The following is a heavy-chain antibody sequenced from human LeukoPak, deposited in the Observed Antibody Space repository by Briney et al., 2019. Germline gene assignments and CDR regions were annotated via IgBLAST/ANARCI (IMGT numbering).Heavy chain of an antibody. CDR2: ISSRSTYI. CDR3: ARGQYGSGSYKTPNWFDP. CDR1: GFTFSSYN. J-gene: IGHJ5*02. Sequence: PGGSLRLSCAASGFTFSSYNMIWVRQSPGKGLEWVSSISSRSTYIYYADSVKGRVTISRDNAKNSLYLQMNSLRAEDTAVYYCARGQYGSGSYKTPNWFDPWGQGTLVTVSS. V-gene: IGHV3-21*01. D-gene: IGHD3-10*01.